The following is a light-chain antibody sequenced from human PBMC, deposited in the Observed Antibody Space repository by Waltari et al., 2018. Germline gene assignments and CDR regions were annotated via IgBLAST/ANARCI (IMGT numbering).Light chain of an antibody. Sequence: SYELTQPPSVSVSPGQTVRLTCSGDALPKQNAYWYQQKPGQAPVLVIYKDSERPSGIPERFSGSSSGTTVTLTISGVQAEDEADYYCQSADSSGTWVFGGGTKLTVL. CDR2: KDS. CDR3: QSADSSGTWV. CDR1: ALPKQN. V-gene: IGLV3-25*03. J-gene: IGLJ3*02.